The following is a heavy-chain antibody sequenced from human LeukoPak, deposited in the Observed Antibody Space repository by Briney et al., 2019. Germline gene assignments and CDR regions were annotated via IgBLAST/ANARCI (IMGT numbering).Heavy chain of an antibody. J-gene: IGHJ6*03. CDR3: AKATDYFYMDV. CDR2: IRWNNNDI. V-gene: IGHV3-9*01. Sequence: GGSLRLSCEASGFTFVDSAMNWFRQAPGKGLEWVSGIRWNNNDIGYADSVKGRFTISRDNAKNSLYLQMNSLRPDDTALCYCAKATDYFYMDVWGKGTTVTVSS. CDR1: GFTFVDSA. D-gene: IGHD2-21*02.